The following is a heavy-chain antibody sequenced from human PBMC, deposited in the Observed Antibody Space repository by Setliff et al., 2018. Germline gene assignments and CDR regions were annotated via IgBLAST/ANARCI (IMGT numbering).Heavy chain of an antibody. J-gene: IGHJ4*02. CDR3: ARRGTTAFDF. CDR2: ISTTGDTI. V-gene: IGHV3-11*04. D-gene: IGHD4-4*01. CDR1: KFSFSSYY. Sequence: GGSLRLSCTASKFSFSSYYMAWIRQTPGKGLEWLSYISTTGDTISYADSVRGRFTVSRDNAKNTLYLEMNNLRAEDSAVYYCARRGTTAFDFWGLGTLVTVSS.